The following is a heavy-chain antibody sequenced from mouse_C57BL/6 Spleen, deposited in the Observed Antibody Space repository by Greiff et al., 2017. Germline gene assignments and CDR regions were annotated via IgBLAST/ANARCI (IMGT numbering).Heavy chain of an antibody. V-gene: IGHV1-31*01. J-gene: IGHJ4*01. CDR2: IYPYNGVS. D-gene: IGHD2-4*01. CDR1: GYSFTGYY. CDR3: ASPYYDYDDYYAMDY. Sequence: EVQLQQSGPELVKPGASVKISCKASGYSFTGYYMHWVKQSHGNILDWIGYIYPYNGVSSYNQKFKGKATLTVDKSSSTAYMELRSLTSEDSAVYYCASPYYDYDDYYAMDYWGQGTSVTVSS.